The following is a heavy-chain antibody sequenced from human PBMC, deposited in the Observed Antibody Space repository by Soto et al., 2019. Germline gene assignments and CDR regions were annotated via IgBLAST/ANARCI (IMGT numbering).Heavy chain of an antibody. Sequence: QVQLVESGGGLVKPGGSLRLSCAASGFTFSDYYMSWIRQAPGKGLEWVSYISSSSSYTYYAVSVKGRFTISRDNAKNSLYLQMNSLRAEDTAVYYCARQTAFWSGYKTNWYFDLWGRGTLVTVSS. D-gene: IGHD3-3*01. V-gene: IGHV3-11*06. CDR3: ARQTAFWSGYKTNWYFDL. CDR2: ISSSSSYT. J-gene: IGHJ2*01. CDR1: GFTFSDYY.